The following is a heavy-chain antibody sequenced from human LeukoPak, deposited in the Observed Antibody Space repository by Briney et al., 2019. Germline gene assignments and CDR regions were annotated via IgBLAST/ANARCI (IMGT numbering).Heavy chain of an antibody. D-gene: IGHD3-16*02. CDR1: GYSISSGYY. Sequence: SETLSLTCTVSGYSISSGYYWGWIRQPPGKGLEWIGSIYHSGSTYYNPSPKSRVTISVDTSKNQFSLKLSSVTAADTAVYYCARDSLGLSPRYFDLWGRGTLVTVSS. CDR2: IYHSGST. V-gene: IGHV4-38-2*02. CDR3: ARDSLGLSPRYFDL. J-gene: IGHJ2*01.